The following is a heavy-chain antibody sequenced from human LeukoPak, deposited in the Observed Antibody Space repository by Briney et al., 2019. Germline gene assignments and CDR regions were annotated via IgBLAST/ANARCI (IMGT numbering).Heavy chain of an antibody. CDR2: ISWNSGSI. D-gene: IGHD2-2*01. Sequence: GGSLRLSCAASGFTFDDYAMHRVRQAPGKGLGWGSGISWNSGSIGYADSVKGRFTISRDNAKNSLYLQMNSLRAEDTALYYCAKGYHIVVVPAALDAFDIWGQGTMVTVSS. J-gene: IGHJ3*02. CDR3: AKGYHIVVVPAALDAFDI. V-gene: IGHV3-9*01. CDR1: GFTFDDYA.